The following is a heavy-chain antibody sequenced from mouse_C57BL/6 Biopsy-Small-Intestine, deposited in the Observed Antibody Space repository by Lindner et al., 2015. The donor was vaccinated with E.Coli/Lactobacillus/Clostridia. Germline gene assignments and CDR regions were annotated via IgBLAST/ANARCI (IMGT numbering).Heavy chain of an antibody. V-gene: IGHV1-47*01. CDR2: FHPYNDDT. Sequence: QESGAELVKPGASVKMSCKASGYTFTTYPIEWMRQSHGKSLEWIGNFHPYNDDTKYNEKFKGKATLTVEKSCSTVYLELSRLTSDDSAVYYCARGRGSTYYYFDYWGQGTTLTVSS. CDR1: GYTFTTYP. J-gene: IGHJ2*01. D-gene: IGHD1-1*01. CDR3: ARGRGSTYYYFDY.